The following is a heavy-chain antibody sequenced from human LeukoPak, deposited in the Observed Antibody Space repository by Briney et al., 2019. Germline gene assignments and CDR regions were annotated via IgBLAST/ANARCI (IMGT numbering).Heavy chain of an antibody. D-gene: IGHD1-1*01. CDR3: ARENSTGTTYYYGMDV. Sequence: SVKVSCKASGGTFSSYAISWVRQAPGQGLEWMGGIIPIFGTANYAQKFQGRVTITADESTSTAYMGLSSLRSEDTAVYYCARENSTGTTYYYGMDVWGQGTTVTVSS. CDR2: IIPIFGTA. J-gene: IGHJ6*02. V-gene: IGHV1-69*13. CDR1: GGTFSSYA.